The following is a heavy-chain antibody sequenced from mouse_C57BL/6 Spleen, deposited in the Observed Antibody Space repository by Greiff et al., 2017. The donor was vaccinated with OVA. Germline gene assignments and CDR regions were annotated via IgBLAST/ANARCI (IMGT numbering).Heavy chain of an antibody. J-gene: IGHJ1*03. CDR3: ARSGGYYPRYFDV. CDR2: IDPSDSYT. CDR1: GYTFTSYW. D-gene: IGHD1-1*01. V-gene: IGHV1-69*01. Sequence: QVQLQQSGAELVMPGASVKLSCKASGYTFTSYWMHWVKQRPGQGLEWIGEIDPSDSYTNYNQKFKGKSTLTVDKSSSTAYMQLSSLTSEDSAVYYCARSGGYYPRYFDVWGTGTTVTVSS.